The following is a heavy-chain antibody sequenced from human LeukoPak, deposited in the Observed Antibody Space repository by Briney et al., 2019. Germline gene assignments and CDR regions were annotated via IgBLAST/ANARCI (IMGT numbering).Heavy chain of an antibody. V-gene: IGHV3-48*03. Sequence: GGSLRLSCAASGFTFNTYEMNWVRQAPGKGLEWVSYITSGGRTIYYADYVKGRFTISRDNAKNSLYLQMNSLRAEDTAVYYCARGGWNYVFNSWGQGTLATVSS. D-gene: IGHD1-7*01. J-gene: IGHJ5*02. CDR2: ITSGGRTI. CDR3: ARGGWNYVFNS. CDR1: GFTFNTYE.